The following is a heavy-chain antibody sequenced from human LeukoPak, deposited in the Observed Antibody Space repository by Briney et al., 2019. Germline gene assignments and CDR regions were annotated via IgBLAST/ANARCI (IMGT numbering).Heavy chain of an antibody. CDR2: IYPGDSDT. D-gene: IGHD2-2*01. J-gene: IGHJ4*02. CDR3: ARHEGGDIVVVSGFEY. V-gene: IGHV5-51*01. CDR1: GYSFTTYW. Sequence: GESLQISCQGSGYSFTTYWIGWVRQLPGKGLEWMGIIYPGDSDTRYSPSFQGQVTISADKSISTAYLQWNSLKASDTAMYYCARHEGGDIVVVSGFEYWGQGTLVTVSS.